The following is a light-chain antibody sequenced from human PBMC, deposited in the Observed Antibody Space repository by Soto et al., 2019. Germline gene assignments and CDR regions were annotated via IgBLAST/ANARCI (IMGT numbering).Light chain of an antibody. Sequence: DIQMTQSPSTLSASLGDRFTITCRASQSISSWLAWYQQKPGKAPKLLIYDASSLESGVPSRFSGSGSGTEFTLTINSLQSEDFAVYYCQQYDNLPVTFGGGTKVDIK. CDR3: QQYDNLPVT. CDR2: DAS. CDR1: QSISSW. V-gene: IGKV1-5*01. J-gene: IGKJ4*01.